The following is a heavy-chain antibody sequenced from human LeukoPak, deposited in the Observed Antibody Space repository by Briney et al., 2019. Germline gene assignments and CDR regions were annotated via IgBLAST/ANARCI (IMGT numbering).Heavy chain of an antibody. Sequence: GGSLRLSCAASGFTFSNFYMGWVRQAPGKGLEWISYISNSGSDIYYADTVKGRFTISRDNAKNSLYLQMNSLRAEDTAVYYCARDRSRVYSGDAFDIWGQGTMVTVSS. D-gene: IGHD2-8*01. CDR2: ISNSGSDI. V-gene: IGHV3-11*04. CDR3: ARDRSRVYSGDAFDI. CDR1: GFTFSNFY. J-gene: IGHJ3*02.